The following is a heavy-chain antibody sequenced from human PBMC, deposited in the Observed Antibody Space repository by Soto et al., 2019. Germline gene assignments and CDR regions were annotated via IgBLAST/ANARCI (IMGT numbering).Heavy chain of an antibody. CDR3: ARERIGVGH. CDR2: IFSGGST. J-gene: IGHJ4*02. Sequence: WGSLRLACASSGFTVKIYYMSWVRQAPGKGLEWVSVIFSGGSTYYADSVKGRFTISRDNSKNTLYLHMNSLRVDDTAVYYCARERIGVGHWGQGPLVTVSS. D-gene: IGHD2-21*01. CDR1: GFTVKIYY. V-gene: IGHV3-66*01.